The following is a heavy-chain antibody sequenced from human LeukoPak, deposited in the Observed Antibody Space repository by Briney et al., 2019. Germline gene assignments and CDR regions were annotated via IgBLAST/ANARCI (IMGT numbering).Heavy chain of an antibody. CDR1: GYTFTGYY. Sequence: ASVKVSCKASGYTFTGYYMHWVRQAPGQGLEWMGRINPNSGGTDYAQKFQGRVTMTRDTSISTAYMELSRLRSDDTAVYSCARTLSGTTYSLDTRGQGTLVTVS. CDR2: INPNSGGT. J-gene: IGHJ5*02. D-gene: IGHD1-20*01. V-gene: IGHV1-2*06. CDR3: ARTLSGTTYSLDT.